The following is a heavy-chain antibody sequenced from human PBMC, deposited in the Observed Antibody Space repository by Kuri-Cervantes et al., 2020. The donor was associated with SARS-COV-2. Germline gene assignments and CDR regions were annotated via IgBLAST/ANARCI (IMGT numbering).Heavy chain of an antibody. J-gene: IGHJ1*01. CDR1: GFTFRDYY. Sequence: GWSLRLSCVASGFTFRDYYMSWIRQAPGKGLEWVSAISGSGGSAYYADSVKGRFTTSRDNSKNTLYLQMNSLRAEDTAVYYCAKDLGYSSDGRDQHWGQGTLVTVSS. V-gene: IGHV3-23*01. CDR3: AKDLGYSSDGRDQH. D-gene: IGHD6-19*01. CDR2: ISGSGGSA.